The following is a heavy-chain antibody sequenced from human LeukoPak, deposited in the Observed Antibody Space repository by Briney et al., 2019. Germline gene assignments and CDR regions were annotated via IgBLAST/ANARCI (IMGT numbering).Heavy chain of an antibody. V-gene: IGHV3-48*03. D-gene: IGHD3-3*01. CDR3: ASGVTIFGVVRFDY. CDR2: ISSSGSTI. Sequence: GGSLRLSCAASGFTLSSYETNWVRQAPGKGLEWVSYISSSGSTIYYADSVKGRFTISRYNAKNSLYLQMNSLRAEDTAVYYCASGVTIFGVVRFDYWGQETLVTVSS. CDR1: GFTLSSYE. J-gene: IGHJ4*02.